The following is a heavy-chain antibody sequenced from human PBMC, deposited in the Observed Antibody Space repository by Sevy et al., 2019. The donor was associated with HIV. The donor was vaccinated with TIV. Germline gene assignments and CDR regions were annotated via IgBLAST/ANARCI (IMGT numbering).Heavy chain of an antibody. D-gene: IGHD5-12*01. CDR1: GFTFDDYA. Sequence: GGSLRLSCTTSGFTFDDYAMSWFRQAPGKGLEWVAFITRNSYEAYGGTTDYAASVKGRFIISTDDSKSIAYLQMNSLKTEDTAVYYCTRGLATADTPEYYFDYWGQGILDTVSS. CDR2: ITRNSYEAYGGTT. V-gene: IGHV3-49*03. CDR3: TRGLATADTPEYYFDY. J-gene: IGHJ4*02.